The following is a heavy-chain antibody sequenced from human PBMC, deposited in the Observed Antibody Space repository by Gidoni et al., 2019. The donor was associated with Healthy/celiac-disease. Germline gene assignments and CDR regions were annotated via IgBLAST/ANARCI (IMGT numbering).Heavy chain of an antibody. Sequence: EVQLVESGGGLVQPGGSLRLSCAASGFPFSSYSMNWVRQAPGKGLEWVSYSSSSSSTIYYADSVKGRFTISRDNAKNSLYLQMNSLRDEDTAVYYCARDDIVVVPATIMGEFDYWGQGTLVTVSS. J-gene: IGHJ4*02. CDR1: GFPFSSYS. D-gene: IGHD2-2*02. CDR3: ARDDIVVVPATIMGEFDY. V-gene: IGHV3-48*02. CDR2: SSSSSSTI.